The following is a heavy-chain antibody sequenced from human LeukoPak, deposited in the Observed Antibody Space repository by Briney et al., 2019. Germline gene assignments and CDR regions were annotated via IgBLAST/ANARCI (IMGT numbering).Heavy chain of an antibody. CDR2: ISVRGDGT. V-gene: IGHV3-23*01. CDR3: AKARGFAVATAIDS. CDR1: GFTFSTYA. Sequence: GGSLRLSCAASGFTFSTYAMNWVRQAPGKGLEWVSVISVRGDGTFYADSVKGRFSISRDTSKSTLSLQMNSLRAEDTAVYYCAKARGFAVATAIDSWGQGTLVTVSS. J-gene: IGHJ4*02. D-gene: IGHD2-21*02.